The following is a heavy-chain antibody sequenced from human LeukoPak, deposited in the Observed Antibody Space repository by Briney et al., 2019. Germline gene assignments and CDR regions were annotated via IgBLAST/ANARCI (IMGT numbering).Heavy chain of an antibody. J-gene: IGHJ5*02. CDR2: IYSGGAS. CDR3: ARVAYSSGWPTFDP. CDR1: GFTVSSTY. V-gene: IGHV3-66*01. Sequence: GGPLRLSCAASGFTVSSTYMSWVRQAPGKGLEWVSIIYSGGASNYADSVKGRFTISRDNSKNTVDLQLNSLRAEDTAVYYCARVAYSSGWPTFDPWGQGTLVTVSS. D-gene: IGHD6-19*01.